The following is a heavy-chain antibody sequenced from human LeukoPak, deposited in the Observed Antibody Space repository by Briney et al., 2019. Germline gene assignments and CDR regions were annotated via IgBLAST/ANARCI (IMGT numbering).Heavy chain of an antibody. CDR2: ISPNSGDT. J-gene: IGHJ3*02. D-gene: IGHD3-22*01. V-gene: IGHV1-2*02. CDR1: GYTFTGHF. Sequence: ASVKVSCKASGYTFTGHFMHWVRQAPGQGLEWMGWISPNSGDTNYAQKFQGRVTMTRDTSISTAYMELSRLRSDDTAVYYCARSYYYDTTGYTHDDAFDIWGQGTMVTVPS. CDR3: ARSYYYDTTGYTHDDAFDI.